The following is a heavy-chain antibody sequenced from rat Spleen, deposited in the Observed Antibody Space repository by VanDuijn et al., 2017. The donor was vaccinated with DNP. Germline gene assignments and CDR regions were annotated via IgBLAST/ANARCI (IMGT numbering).Heavy chain of an antibody. D-gene: IGHD4-3*01. Sequence: EVQLVETGGGLVQPGRSLKLSCVASGFTFNNYWMTWIRQVPGKGLEWVASITRSGGSAYYPDSVKGRFTISRDNAKSTLYLQMTSLRSEDMATYYCARWYNSGYYFDYWGQGVMVTVSS. CDR2: ITRSGGSA. J-gene: IGHJ2*01. V-gene: IGHV5-31*01. CDR3: ARWYNSGYYFDY. CDR1: GFTFNNYW.